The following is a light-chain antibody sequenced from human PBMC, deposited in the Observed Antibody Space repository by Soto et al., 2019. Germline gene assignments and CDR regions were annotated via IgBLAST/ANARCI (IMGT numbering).Light chain of an antibody. J-gene: IGLJ1*01. CDR3: TSDLYSSGHFV. CDR1: SSDFTNYHY. Sequence: QSVLSQPASVSGSPGQSITISCTGSSSDFTNYHYVSWYRQHPGKPKKLIIHEVSHRPPGVSNRFSGSKSGNKASPTITGLQDEHEADYYCTSDLYSSGHFVFGTGTKVTVL. V-gene: IGLV2-14*01. CDR2: EVS.